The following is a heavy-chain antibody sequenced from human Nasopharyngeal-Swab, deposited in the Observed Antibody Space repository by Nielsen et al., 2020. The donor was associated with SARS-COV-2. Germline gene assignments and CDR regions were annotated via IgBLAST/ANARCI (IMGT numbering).Heavy chain of an antibody. Sequence: VRQAPGKGLEWVSVIYSGGSSTYYADSVKARFTISRDNSKNTLYLQMNSLRAEDTAVYYCAKSTTVTRWGYYYYGMDVWGQGTTVTVSS. D-gene: IGHD4-17*01. CDR2: IYSGGSST. J-gene: IGHJ6*02. CDR3: AKSTTVTRWGYYYYGMDV. V-gene: IGHV3-23*03.